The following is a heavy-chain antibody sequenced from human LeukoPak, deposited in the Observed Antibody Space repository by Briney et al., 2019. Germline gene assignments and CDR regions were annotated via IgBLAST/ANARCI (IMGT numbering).Heavy chain of an antibody. Sequence: GGSLRLSCAASGFTLSDYPMTWVRQAPGKGLQWVSLFDRGGLDTYYADSVRGRFTVSGDNDKNTLYLQMNSLRAEDTAVYYCARRGYESSGPKYYFDHWGQGILVTVSS. CDR3: ARRGYESSGPKYYFDH. CDR2: FDRGGLDT. J-gene: IGHJ4*02. CDR1: GFTLSDYP. D-gene: IGHD3-22*01. V-gene: IGHV3-23*01.